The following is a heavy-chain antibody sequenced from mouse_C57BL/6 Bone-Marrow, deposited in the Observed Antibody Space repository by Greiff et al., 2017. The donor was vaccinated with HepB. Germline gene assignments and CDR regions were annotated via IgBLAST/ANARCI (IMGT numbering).Heavy chain of an antibody. CDR2: ISDGGSYT. Sequence: EVKLVESGGGLVKPGGSLKLSCAASGFTFSSYAMSWVRQTPEKRLEWVATISDGGSYTYYPDNVKGRFTISRDNAKNNLYLQMSHLKSEDTAMYYCASFYYGNYVGTYWGQGTLVTVSA. J-gene: IGHJ3*01. V-gene: IGHV5-4*03. CDR1: GFTFSSYA. CDR3: ASFYYGNYVGTY. D-gene: IGHD2-1*01.